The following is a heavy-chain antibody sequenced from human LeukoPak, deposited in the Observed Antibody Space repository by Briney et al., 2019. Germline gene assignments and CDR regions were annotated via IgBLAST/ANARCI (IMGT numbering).Heavy chain of an antibody. V-gene: IGHV3-23*01. CDR1: GFTFSDYA. CDR3: AKAELGVDTFFDY. Sequence: AGGSLRLPCAASGFTFSDYAVGWVRQAPGRGREWVATLSGSGAGTYYSDSVQGRFPISRDNSKSALFLQMTSLRAEDTAFYSCAKAELGVDTFFDYWGQGTLVTVSS. CDR2: LSGSGAGT. D-gene: IGHD3-3*01. J-gene: IGHJ4*02.